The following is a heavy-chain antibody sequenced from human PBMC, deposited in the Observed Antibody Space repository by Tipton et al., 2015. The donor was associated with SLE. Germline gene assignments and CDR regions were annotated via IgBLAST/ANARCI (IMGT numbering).Heavy chain of an antibody. D-gene: IGHD6-6*01. V-gene: IGHV3-72*01. CDR1: GFTSSDHH. Sequence: GSLRLSCPASGFTSSDHHMDWVRQTPGKGLEWLGRTRHKGDSRTTEYAASVKGRFTISGDDSNNSLSLQMNSLRAEDTAVYYCARDSHSSSVNWFDPWGQGALVTVSS. CDR2: TRHKGDSRTT. CDR3: ARDSHSSSVNWFDP. J-gene: IGHJ5*02.